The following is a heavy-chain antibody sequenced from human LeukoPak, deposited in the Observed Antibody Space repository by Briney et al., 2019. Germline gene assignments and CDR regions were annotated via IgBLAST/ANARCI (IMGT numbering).Heavy chain of an antibody. CDR3: ARDLYYDSSGYVGY. V-gene: IGHV3-11*01. J-gene: IGHJ4*02. CDR2: ISSSGSTI. CDR1: GFTFSDYY. Sequence: GGSLRLSCAASGFTFSDYYMGWIRQAPGKGLEWVSYISSSGSTIYYADSVKGRFTISRDNAKNSLYLQMNSLRAEDTAVYYCARDLYYDSSGYVGYWGQGTLVTVSS. D-gene: IGHD3-22*01.